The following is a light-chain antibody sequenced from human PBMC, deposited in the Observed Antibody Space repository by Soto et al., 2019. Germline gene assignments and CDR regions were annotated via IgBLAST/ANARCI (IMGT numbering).Light chain of an antibody. V-gene: IGLV2-14*01. CDR1: STDIGTYNY. CDR2: EVT. J-gene: IGLJ1*01. CDR3: SSYTGGNPSYV. Sequence: QSVLTQPASVSGSPGRSITISCTGTSTDIGTYNYVSWYQQHPGKAPKLMIYEVTIRPSGVSDRFSGSKSGNTASLTVSGLQAEDEADYYCSSYTGGNPSYVFGTGTKVTVL.